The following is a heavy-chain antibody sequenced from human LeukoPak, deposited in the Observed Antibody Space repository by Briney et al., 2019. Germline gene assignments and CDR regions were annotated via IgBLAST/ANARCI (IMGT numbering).Heavy chain of an antibody. V-gene: IGHV3-7*01. CDR3: AREDSSGYADFDY. Sequence: GGSLRLSCAASGFTFSSYWMSWVRQAPGKGREWVANIKQDGSEKYYVDSVEGRFTISRDNAKNSLYLQMNSLRAEDTAVYYCAREDSSGYADFDYWGQGTLVTVSS. D-gene: IGHD3-22*01. CDR1: GFTFSSYW. CDR2: IKQDGSEK. J-gene: IGHJ4*02.